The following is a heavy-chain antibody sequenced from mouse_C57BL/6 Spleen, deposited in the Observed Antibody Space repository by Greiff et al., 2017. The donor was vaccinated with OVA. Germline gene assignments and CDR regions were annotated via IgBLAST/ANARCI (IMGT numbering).Heavy chain of an antibody. J-gene: IGHJ2*01. Sequence: EVKLVESGGDLVKPGGSLKLSCAASGFTFSSYGMSWVRQTPDKRLEWVATISSGGSYTYYPDSVKGRFTISRDNAKNTLYLQMSSLKSEDTAMYYCAREGYGNLFDYWGQGTTLTVSS. CDR2: ISSGGSYT. CDR3: AREGYGNLFDY. D-gene: IGHD2-1*01. CDR1: GFTFSSYG. V-gene: IGHV5-6*01.